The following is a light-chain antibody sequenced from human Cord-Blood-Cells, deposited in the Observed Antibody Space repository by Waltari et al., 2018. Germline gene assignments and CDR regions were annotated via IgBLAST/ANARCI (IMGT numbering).Light chain of an antibody. CDR3: QQYDNLPFT. CDR2: DAS. Sequence: DIQMTQSPSSLSASVGDRVTITCQASHDISNYLNWYQQKPGKAPKLLIYDASNLETGVPSRFSGSGSGTDFTFTISSQQPEDIATYYCQQYDNLPFTFGPGTKVDIK. V-gene: IGKV1-33*01. CDR1: HDISNY. J-gene: IGKJ3*01.